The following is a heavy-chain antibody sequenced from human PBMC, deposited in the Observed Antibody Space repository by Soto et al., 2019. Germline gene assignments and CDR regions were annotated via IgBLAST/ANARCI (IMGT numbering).Heavy chain of an antibody. Sequence: GASLRLCCAAAGLTFSSFWMHWVRQAPGKGLVWVSRINSDGSSTSYADSVKGRFTISRDNAKNTLYLQMNSLRAEDTAVYYCARGVVVVPAANFDWFDPWGQGT. CDR2: INSDGSST. J-gene: IGHJ5*02. V-gene: IGHV3-74*01. D-gene: IGHD2-2*01. CDR1: GLTFSSFW. CDR3: ARGVVVVPAANFDWFDP.